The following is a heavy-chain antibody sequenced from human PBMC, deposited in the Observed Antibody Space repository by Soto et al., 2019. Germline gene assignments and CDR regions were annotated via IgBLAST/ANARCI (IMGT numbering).Heavy chain of an antibody. Sequence: EVQLLESGGGLVQPGGSLRLSCVGSGFSFRKYAMNWVRQAPGKGLEWVSGISGSGGSGRGFYADPVKGRFTISRDNSKNSLHLQMHSLRAEDTAVYYCARDVWETTSRYYGLDVWGLGTTVTVSS. CDR1: GFSFRKYA. CDR2: ISGSGGSGRG. J-gene: IGHJ6*02. CDR3: ARDVWETTSRYYGLDV. V-gene: IGHV3-23*01. D-gene: IGHD1-26*01.